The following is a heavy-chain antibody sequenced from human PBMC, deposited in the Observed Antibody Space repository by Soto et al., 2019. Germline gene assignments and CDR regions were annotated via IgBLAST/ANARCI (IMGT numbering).Heavy chain of an antibody. CDR3: ARKLSRGGTTDY. CDR2: IYYSGST. J-gene: IGHJ4*02. V-gene: IGHV4-39*01. D-gene: IGHD2-15*01. Sequence: QLQLQESGPGLVKPSETLSLTCTVSGGSISSSSYYWGCIRQPPGKGLEWIGSIYYSGSTYYNPSLKSRVTISVDTTKNQFSLKLSSVTAADTAVYYCARKLSRGGTTDYWGQGTLVTFSS. CDR1: GGSISSSSYY.